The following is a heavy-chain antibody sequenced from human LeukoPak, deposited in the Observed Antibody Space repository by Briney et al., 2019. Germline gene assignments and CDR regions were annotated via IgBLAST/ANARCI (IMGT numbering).Heavy chain of an antibody. Sequence: SETLSLTCTVSGGSISSSSYYWGWIRQPPGKGLEWIGSIYYSGSTYYNPSLKSRVTISVDTSKNQFSLKLSSVTAADTAVYYCARYPTTVTMNWFDPWGQGTLVAVSS. CDR2: IYYSGST. CDR3: ARYPTTVTMNWFDP. V-gene: IGHV4-39*07. D-gene: IGHD4-17*01. J-gene: IGHJ5*02. CDR1: GGSISSSSYY.